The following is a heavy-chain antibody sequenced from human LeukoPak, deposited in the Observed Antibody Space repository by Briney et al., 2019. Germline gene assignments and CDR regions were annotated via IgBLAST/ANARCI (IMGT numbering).Heavy chain of an antibody. CDR1: GFTFSSYE. Sequence: GGSLRLSCAASGFTFSSYEMNWVRQAPGKGLEWVSSISSSSRYIYYADSLKGRFTISRDNAKNSLYQQMNSLRAEDTAVYYCARETFCTNTTCPIGDHFDYWGQGTLVTVSS. J-gene: IGHJ4*02. CDR2: ISSSSRYI. CDR3: ARETFCTNTTCPIGDHFDY. V-gene: IGHV3-21*01. D-gene: IGHD2-2*01.